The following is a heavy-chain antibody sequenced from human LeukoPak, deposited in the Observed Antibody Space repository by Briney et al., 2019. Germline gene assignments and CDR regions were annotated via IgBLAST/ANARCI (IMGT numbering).Heavy chain of an antibody. V-gene: IGHV1-24*01. CDR2: FDPEDGET. Sequence: GASVKVSCKVSGYTLTELSMHWVRQAPGKGLEWMGGFDPEDGETFYAQKFQGRVTMTKDTSTDTAYMELSSLRYEDTAVHYCTTDYYYDSSGSYYTIDYWGQGTLVTVSS. J-gene: IGHJ4*02. CDR3: TTDYYYDSSGSYYTIDY. D-gene: IGHD3-22*01. CDR1: GYTLTELS.